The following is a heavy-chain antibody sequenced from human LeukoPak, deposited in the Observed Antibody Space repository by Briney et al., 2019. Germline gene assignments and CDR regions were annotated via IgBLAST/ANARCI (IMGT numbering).Heavy chain of an antibody. Sequence: ASVKVSCKVSGYTLTELSMHWVRQAPGKGLEWMGGFDPEDGETIYAQKFQGRVTMTRDTSTSTVYMELSSLRSEDTAVYYCARDEGGSYLDYWGQGTLVTVSS. J-gene: IGHJ4*02. CDR2: FDPEDGET. CDR1: GYTLTELS. D-gene: IGHD1-26*01. V-gene: IGHV1-24*01. CDR3: ARDEGGSYLDY.